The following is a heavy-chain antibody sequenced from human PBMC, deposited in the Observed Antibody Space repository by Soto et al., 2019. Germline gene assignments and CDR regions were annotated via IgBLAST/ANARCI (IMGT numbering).Heavy chain of an antibody. Sequence: QNTLRESGPTLVRPTQTLTLTCTFSGLSLSTNGVGVGWIRQPPGKALEWLALIYWDDDKRYSSSLKSRLTITKDTSRNQVFLTMTNMDPVDTATYFCAHRPSHYSPNGFDTWGQGTMVTVSS. CDR2: IYWDDDK. CDR1: GLSLSTNGVG. D-gene: IGHD2-15*01. CDR3: AHRPSHYSPNGFDT. V-gene: IGHV2-5*02. J-gene: IGHJ3*02.